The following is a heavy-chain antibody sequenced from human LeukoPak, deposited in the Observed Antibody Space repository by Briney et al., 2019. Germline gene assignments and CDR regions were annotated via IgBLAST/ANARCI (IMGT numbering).Heavy chain of an antibody. CDR1: GYTFTSYY. CDR2: INPSGGST. V-gene: IGHV1-46*01. J-gene: IGHJ5*02. D-gene: IGHD3/OR15-3a*01. Sequence: ASVKVSCKASGYTFTSYYIHWVRQAPGQGLEWMGIINPSGGSTSYEQKFQGRVTMTRDTSTSTVYMELSSLRSEDTAVYYCARERPPRIDGLDRVIFHWFDPWGQGTLVTVSS. CDR3: ARERPPRIDGLDRVIFHWFDP.